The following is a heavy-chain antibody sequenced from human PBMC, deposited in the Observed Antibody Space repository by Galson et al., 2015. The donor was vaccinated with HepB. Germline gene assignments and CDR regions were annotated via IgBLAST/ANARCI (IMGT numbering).Heavy chain of an antibody. J-gene: IGHJ4*02. Sequence: SLRLSCAASGFTFSRHWMSWVRQAPGKGLEWVANINQDGSDKYYVDAVKGRFTISRDYAKNSLWLQMDSLRAEDTAFYYCATVGSNRHFDNWGQGNLVTVSS. CDR2: INQDGSDK. CDR1: GFTFSRHW. D-gene: IGHD1-26*01. V-gene: IGHV3-7*01. CDR3: ATVGSNRHFDN.